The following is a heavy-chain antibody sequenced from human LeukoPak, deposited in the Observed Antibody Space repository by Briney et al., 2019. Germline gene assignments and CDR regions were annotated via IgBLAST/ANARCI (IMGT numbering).Heavy chain of an antibody. CDR2: IYYSGST. D-gene: IGHD3-10*01. V-gene: IGHV4-39*01. J-gene: IGHJ5*02. CDR3: ARQAGITNNWFDP. Sequence: PSETLSLTCTVSGGSISSSSYYWGWLRQPPGKGLEWIGSIYYSGSTYYNPSLKSRVTISVDTSKNQFSLKLSSVTAADTAVYYCARQAGITNNWFDPWGQGTLVTVSS. CDR1: GGSISSSSYY.